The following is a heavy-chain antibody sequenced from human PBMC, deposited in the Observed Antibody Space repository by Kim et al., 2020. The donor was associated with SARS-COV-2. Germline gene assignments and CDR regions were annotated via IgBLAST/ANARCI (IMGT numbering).Heavy chain of an antibody. Sequence: SVKGRFTISRDNAKNSLYLQMNSLRAEDTAVYYCARSLPNYYYDSSGIDYWGQGTLVTVSS. CDR3: ARSLPNYYYDSSGIDY. D-gene: IGHD3-22*01. J-gene: IGHJ4*02. V-gene: IGHV3-48*03.